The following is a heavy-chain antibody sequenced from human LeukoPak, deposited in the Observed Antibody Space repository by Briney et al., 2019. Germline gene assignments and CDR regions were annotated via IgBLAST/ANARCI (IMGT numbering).Heavy chain of an antibody. CDR3: AREPRQIYSSGWSHFDY. V-gene: IGHV1-46*01. Sequence: ASVKVSCKASGYTFTSYYMHWVRQAPGQGLEWMGIINPSGGSTSYAQKFQGRVTMTRDMSTSTVYMELSSLRSEDTAVYYCAREPRQIYSSGWSHFDYWGQGTLVTVSS. D-gene: IGHD6-19*01. J-gene: IGHJ4*02. CDR2: INPSGGST. CDR1: GYTFTSYY.